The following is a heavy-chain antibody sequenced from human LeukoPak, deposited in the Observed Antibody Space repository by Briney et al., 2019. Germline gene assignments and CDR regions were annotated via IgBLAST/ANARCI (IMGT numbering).Heavy chain of an antibody. Sequence: ASVKLSCRASGYTLTSYGISWVRQVPGQGLEWMGWISTYNDNTYSAQKFQGRVAMTTDTSTSTAYMGVRSLRSDDTAVYYCARGSSPYCSAGNCYIDYWGQGTLVTGSS. CDR3: ARGSSPYCSAGNCYIDY. CDR2: ISTYNDNT. V-gene: IGHV1-18*04. J-gene: IGHJ4*02. CDR1: GYTLTSYG. D-gene: IGHD2-15*01.